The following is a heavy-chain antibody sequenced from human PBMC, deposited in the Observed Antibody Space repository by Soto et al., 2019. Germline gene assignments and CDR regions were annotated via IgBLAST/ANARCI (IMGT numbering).Heavy chain of an antibody. D-gene: IGHD4-17*01. CDR3: AKGTTTVTNY. Sequence: QAQLVESWGGVVQPGRSLRLSCAASEFTFSSYGMHWVRQAPDKGLEWVAVISYVGSNKYYADSVKGRFTISRDNSKNTLYLQMNSVRAEDTAVYYCAKGTTTVTNYWGQGTLVTVSS. V-gene: IGHV3-30*18. CDR1: EFTFSSYG. CDR2: ISYVGSNK. J-gene: IGHJ4*02.